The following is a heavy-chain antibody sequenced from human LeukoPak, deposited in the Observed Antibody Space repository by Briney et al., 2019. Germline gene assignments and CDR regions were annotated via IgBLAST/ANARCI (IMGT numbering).Heavy chain of an antibody. Sequence: GSLRLSCAASGFTFSSYAVSWVRQAPGKGLEWVSAISGSGGSTYYADSVKGRFTISRDNSKNTLYLQMNSLRAEDTAVYYCAKDRSGSQYLNPFDYWGQGTLVTVSS. D-gene: IGHD6-25*01. J-gene: IGHJ4*02. CDR3: AKDRSGSQYLNPFDY. V-gene: IGHV3-23*01. CDR2: ISGSGGST. CDR1: GFTFSSYA.